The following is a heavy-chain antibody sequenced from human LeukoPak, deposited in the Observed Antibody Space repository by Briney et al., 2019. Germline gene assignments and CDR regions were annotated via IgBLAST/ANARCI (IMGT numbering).Heavy chain of an antibody. CDR2: VSGSGGST. J-gene: IGHJ4*02. Sequence: GGSPRLSCAASGFTFSSYAMSWVRQAPGKGLEWVSAVSGSGGSTYYADSVKGRFTISRDNSKNTLYLQMNSLRAEDTAVYYCAKAGSGWYYFDYWGQGTLVTVSS. V-gene: IGHV3-23*01. CDR3: AKAGSGWYYFDY. D-gene: IGHD6-19*01. CDR1: GFTFSSYA.